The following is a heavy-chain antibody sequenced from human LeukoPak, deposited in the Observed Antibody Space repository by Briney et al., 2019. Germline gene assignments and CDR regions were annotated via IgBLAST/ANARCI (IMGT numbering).Heavy chain of an antibody. V-gene: IGHV4-34*01. CDR3: ARRVRGWHSDY. D-gene: IGHD6-19*01. J-gene: IGHJ4*02. CDR1: GITFSNAW. CDR2: INHSGST. Sequence: GSLRLSCAASGITFSNAWMTWVRQPPGKGLEWIGEINHSGSTNYNPSLKSRVTISVDTSKNQFSLKLSSVTAADTAVYYCARRVRGWHSDYWGQGTLVTVSS.